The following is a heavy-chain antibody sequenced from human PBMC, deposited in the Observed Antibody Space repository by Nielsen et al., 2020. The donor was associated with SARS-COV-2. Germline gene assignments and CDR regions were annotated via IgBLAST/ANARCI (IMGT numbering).Heavy chain of an antibody. Sequence: GESLKISCAASGFTFSSYSMNWVRQAPGKGLEWVSAISGSGGTIYYADSVKGRFTISRDNAKNSLYLQMNSLRAEDTAVYYCARMAVTIFGVVINDDYWGQGTLVTVSS. J-gene: IGHJ4*02. D-gene: IGHD3-3*01. CDR3: ARMAVTIFGVVINDDY. V-gene: IGHV3-48*04. CDR1: GFTFSSYS. CDR2: ISGSGGTI.